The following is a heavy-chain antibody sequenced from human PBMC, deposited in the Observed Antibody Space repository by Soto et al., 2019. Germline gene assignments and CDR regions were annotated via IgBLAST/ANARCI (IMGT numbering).Heavy chain of an antibody. CDR3: AQSTGWPGFDY. Sequence: SETLSLTCTASGGSISSYYWSWIRQPPGKALEWIGHIYNGGSTNYNPSLKSRVIISVDMSKNQLSLKLSSVTAADTAVYYCAQSTGWPGFDYWGQGALVT. CDR2: IYNGGST. CDR1: GGSISSYY. V-gene: IGHV4-59*03. J-gene: IGHJ4*02. D-gene: IGHD6-19*01.